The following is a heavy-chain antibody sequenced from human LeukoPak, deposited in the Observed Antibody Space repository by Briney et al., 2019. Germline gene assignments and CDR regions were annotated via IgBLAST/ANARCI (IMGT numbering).Heavy chain of an antibody. D-gene: IGHD6-13*01. J-gene: IGHJ6*03. CDR2: IIPIFGTA. CDR1: GGTFSSYA. Sequence: ASVKVSCKASGGTFSSYAISWVRQAPGQGLEWMGGIIPIFGTANYAQKFQGRVTITADESTSTAYMELSSLRSEDTAVYYCARVLVGVAAAGPGPYYYYYMDVWGKGTTVTVSS. CDR3: ARVLVGVAAAGPGPYYYYYMDV. V-gene: IGHV1-69*13.